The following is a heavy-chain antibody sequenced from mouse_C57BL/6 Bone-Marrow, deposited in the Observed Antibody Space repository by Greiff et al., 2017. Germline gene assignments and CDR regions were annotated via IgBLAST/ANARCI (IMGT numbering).Heavy chain of an antibody. V-gene: IGHV1-15*01. J-gene: IGHJ2*01. CDR1: GYTFTDYE. Sequence: QVQLQQSGAELVRPGASVTLSCKASGYTFTDYEMHWVKQTPVHGLEWIGAIDPETGGTAYNQKFKGKAILTADKSSSTAYMELRSLTSEDSAVYYCTRCAGDGLQRYFDYWGQGTTLTVSS. CDR2: IDPETGGT. CDR3: TRCAGDGLQRYFDY. D-gene: IGHD1-1*01.